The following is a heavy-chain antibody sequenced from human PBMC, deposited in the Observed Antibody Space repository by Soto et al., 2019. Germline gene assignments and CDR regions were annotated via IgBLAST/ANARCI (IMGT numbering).Heavy chain of an antibody. V-gene: IGHV4-30-4*01. CDR1: GGSISSGDYY. J-gene: IGHJ5*02. Sequence: SETLSLTCTVSGGSISSGDYYWIWIRQPPGKGLEWIGYIYYSGITYYNPSLKSRVTISVDTSKNQFSLKLSSVTAADTAVYYCARERNRAPRYNWFDPWGQGTLVTVSS. CDR3: ARERNRAPRYNWFDP. D-gene: IGHD1-26*01. CDR2: IYYSGIT.